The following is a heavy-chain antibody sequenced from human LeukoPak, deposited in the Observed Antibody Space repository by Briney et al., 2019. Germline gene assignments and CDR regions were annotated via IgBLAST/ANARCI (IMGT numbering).Heavy chain of an antibody. V-gene: IGHV4-34*01. D-gene: IGHD6-13*01. CDR1: GLSFSGYY. CDR2: ISHSGST. CDR3: ARRGPYQQPPYYYYGMGV. J-gene: IGHJ6*02. Sequence: AETLSLTCAVYGLSFSGYYWRWIRQPPGKGLEWIGGISHSGSTNYNPSLKSRVTISVDTSKNQYSLKLSTVTAADTAVYYCARRGPYQQPPYYYYGMGVWGQGTTVTVSS.